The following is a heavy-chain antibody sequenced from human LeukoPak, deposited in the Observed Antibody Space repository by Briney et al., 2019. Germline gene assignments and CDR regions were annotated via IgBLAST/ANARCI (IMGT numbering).Heavy chain of an antibody. J-gene: IGHJ5*02. Sequence: GGSLRLSCAASGFTFSSYAMSWVRQAPGKGLEWVSAISGSGGSTYYADSVKGRFTISRDNSKNTLYLQMNSLRAEDTAVYYCAKIHRYRSGGSCPPVDPWGQGTLVTVSS. D-gene: IGHD2-15*01. CDR3: AKIHRYRSGGSCPPVDP. CDR1: GFTFSSYA. V-gene: IGHV3-23*01. CDR2: ISGSGGST.